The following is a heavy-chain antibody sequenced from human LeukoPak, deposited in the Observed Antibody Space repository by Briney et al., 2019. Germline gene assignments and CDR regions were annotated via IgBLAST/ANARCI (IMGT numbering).Heavy chain of an antibody. J-gene: IGHJ4*02. CDR3: ARDFGTFYYGSGGNFDY. Sequence: GGSLRLSRAASGFTFSSYSMNWVRQAPGKGLEWVSYISSSSSTIYYADSVKGRFTISRDNAKNSLYLQMNSLRDEDTAVYYCARDFGTFYYGSGGNFDYWGQGTLVTVSS. CDR1: GFTFSSYS. D-gene: IGHD3-10*01. CDR2: ISSSSSTI. V-gene: IGHV3-48*02.